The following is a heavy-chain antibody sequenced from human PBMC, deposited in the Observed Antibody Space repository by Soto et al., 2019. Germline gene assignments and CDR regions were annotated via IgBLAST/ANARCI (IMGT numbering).Heavy chain of an antibody. V-gene: IGHV1-3*01. J-gene: IGHJ4*02. D-gene: IGHD3-3*01. CDR2: INAGNGNT. CDR1: GYTFSSHA. Sequence: ASVKVSCKTSGYTFSSHAMHWVRQAPGQRLEWMGWINAGNGNTEYSQNFQGRVAITRDTSASTAYMELRSLRSEDTAVYYCARDGARITVFGVVYYFDYWGQGTLVTDS. CDR3: ARDGARITVFGVVYYFDY.